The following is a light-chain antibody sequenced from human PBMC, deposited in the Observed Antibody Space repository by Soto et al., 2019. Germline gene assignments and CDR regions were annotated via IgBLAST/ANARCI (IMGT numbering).Light chain of an antibody. J-gene: IGKJ1*01. CDR3: QKYNSAPTWT. Sequence: SVGDRVTITCRASQGISNYLAWYQQKPGKVPKLLIYAASTLQSGVPSRFSGSGSGTDFTLTISSLQPEDVATYYCQKYNSAPTWTFGQGTKVDIK. CDR2: AAS. CDR1: QGISNY. V-gene: IGKV1-27*01.